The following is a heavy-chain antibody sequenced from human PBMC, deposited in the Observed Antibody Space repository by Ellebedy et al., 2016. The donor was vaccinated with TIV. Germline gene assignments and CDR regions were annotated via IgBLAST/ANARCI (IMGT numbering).Heavy chain of an antibody. CDR3: ARGGKSDDWNSLTY. V-gene: IGHV3-11*01. D-gene: IGHD1-7*01. CDR1: GFSFINYA. CDR2: IDHTGSTM. Sequence: GESLKISXEGSGFSFINYAMHWVRQAPGKGLEWISYIDHTGSTMSHADSVRGRFTISRDNAENLVYLQMNSLRAEDTAVYYCARGGKSDDWNSLTYWGQGTLVTVSS. J-gene: IGHJ4*02.